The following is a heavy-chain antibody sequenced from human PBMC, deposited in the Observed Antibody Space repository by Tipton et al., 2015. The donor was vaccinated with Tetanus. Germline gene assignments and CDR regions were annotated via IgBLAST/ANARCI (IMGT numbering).Heavy chain of an antibody. J-gene: IGHJ4*02. CDR3: ARDGGRELL. CDR1: GGSISSSSYY. Sequence: TLSLTYTVSGGSISSSSYYWGWIRQPPGKGLEWIGSIYYSGSTYYNPSLKSRVTISVDTSKNQFSLTVNSVTAADTAVYYCARDGGRELLWGQGTLVTVSS. D-gene: IGHD3-16*01. CDR2: IYYSGST. V-gene: IGHV4-39*07.